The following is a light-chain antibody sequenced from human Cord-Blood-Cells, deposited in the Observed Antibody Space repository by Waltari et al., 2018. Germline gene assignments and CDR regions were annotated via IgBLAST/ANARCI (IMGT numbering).Light chain of an antibody. CDR2: DVS. V-gene: IGLV2-14*01. CDR3: SSYTSSSTYVV. Sequence: QSALTPPASVSGSPGQSITIPCTGTSSDVGGYNYVSWYQQHPGKAPKLMIYDVSKRPSGVSNRFSGSKSGNTASLTISGLQAEDEADYYCSSYTSSSTYVVFGGGTKLTVL. CDR1: SSDVGGYNY. J-gene: IGLJ2*01.